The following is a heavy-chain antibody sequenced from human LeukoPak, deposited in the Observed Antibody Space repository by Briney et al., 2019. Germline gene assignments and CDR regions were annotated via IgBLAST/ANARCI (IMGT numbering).Heavy chain of an antibody. Sequence: SETLPLTCTVSGGSITNTSYYWGWIRQPPGKGLEWIGSIYYSGSTYYNPSLKSRVTISVDTSKNQFSLKLSSVTAADTAVYYCARECLGVTMIVVRDAFDIWGQGTMVTVSS. J-gene: IGHJ3*02. CDR1: GGSITNTSYY. CDR2: IYYSGST. V-gene: IGHV4-39*07. D-gene: IGHD3-22*01. CDR3: ARECLGVTMIVVRDAFDI.